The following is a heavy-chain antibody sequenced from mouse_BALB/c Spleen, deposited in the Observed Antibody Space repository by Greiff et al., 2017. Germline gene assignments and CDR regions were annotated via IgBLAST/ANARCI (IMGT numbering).Heavy chain of an antibody. J-gene: IGHJ2*01. CDR3: TICARILYYFDY. CDR2: ISSGGSYT. Sequence: EVMLVESGGGLVKPGGSLKLSCAASGFTFSSYTMSWVRQTPEKRLEWVATISSGGSYTYYPDSVKGRFTISRDNAKNTLYLQISSLTSEDTAMYSCTICARILYYFDYWGQGTTLTVSS. V-gene: IGHV5-6-4*01. CDR1: GFTFSSYT. D-gene: IGHD6-1*01.